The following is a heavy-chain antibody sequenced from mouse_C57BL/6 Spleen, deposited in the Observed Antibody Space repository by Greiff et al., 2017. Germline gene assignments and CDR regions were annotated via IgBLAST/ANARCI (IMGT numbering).Heavy chain of an antibody. CDR3: ARWGDYDAWFAY. J-gene: IGHJ3*01. D-gene: IGHD2-4*01. CDR2: IYPGSGNT. V-gene: IGHV1-76*01. Sequence: QVQLQQSGAELVRPGASVKLSCKASGYTFTDYYINWVKQRPGQGLEWIARIYPGSGNTYYNEKFKGKATLTAEKSSSTAYMQLSSLTSEDSAVYFCARWGDYDAWFAYWGQGTLVTVSA. CDR1: GYTFTDYY.